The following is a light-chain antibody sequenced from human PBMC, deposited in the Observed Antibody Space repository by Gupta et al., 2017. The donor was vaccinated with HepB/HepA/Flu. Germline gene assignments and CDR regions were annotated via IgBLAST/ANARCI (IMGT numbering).Light chain of an antibody. CDR2: AAS. CDR1: QSVSGTS. J-gene: IGKJ1*01. Sequence: EIVLTQSPGTLSLSPGERATLSCRASQSVSGTSLAWYQQKPGQAPRLLIYAASSRATGIPDRFSGSGSGTDFTLTSSRLEPGDFAVYYWQQYGSSRTFGQGTKVEIK. CDR3: QQYGSSRT. V-gene: IGKV3-20*01.